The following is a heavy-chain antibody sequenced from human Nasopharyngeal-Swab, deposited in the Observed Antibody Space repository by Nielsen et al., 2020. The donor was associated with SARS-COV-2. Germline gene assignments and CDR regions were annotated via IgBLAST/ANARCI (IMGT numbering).Heavy chain of an antibody. D-gene: IGHD6-13*01. CDR2: MNPNSGNT. V-gene: IGHV1-8*01. J-gene: IGHJ4*02. CDR1: GYTFTSYD. Sequence: ASVKVSCEASGYTFTSYDINWVRQATGQGLEWMGWMNPNSGNTGYAQKFQGRVTMTRNTSISTAYMELSSLRSEDTAVYYCARGNPGSIAAAEVFDYWGQGTLVTVSS. CDR3: ARGNPGSIAAAEVFDY.